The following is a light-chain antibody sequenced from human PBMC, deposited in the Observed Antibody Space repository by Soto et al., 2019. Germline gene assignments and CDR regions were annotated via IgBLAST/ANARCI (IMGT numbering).Light chain of an antibody. CDR1: SSDIGNNG. Sequence: QSVLTQPPSVSEAPRQRVTISCSGSSSDIGNNGVNWYQQLPGKAPKLLIYYDDLKPSGVSDRFSGSKSGTSASLAISGLQSEDDADYYCATWDDSLNAYVFGIGTKLTVL. J-gene: IGLJ1*01. CDR2: YDD. CDR3: ATWDDSLNAYV. V-gene: IGLV1-36*01.